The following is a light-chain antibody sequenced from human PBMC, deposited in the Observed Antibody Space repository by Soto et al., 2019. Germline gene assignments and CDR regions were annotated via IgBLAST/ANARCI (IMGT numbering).Light chain of an antibody. CDR2: EVR. Sequence: SALTQPASVSGSAGQSITISCSGTMRDVGAYNLVSWYQQHPGTAPKLIIYEVRNRPYGISSRFSGSRSGNTASLTISGLQREEEGDYDCSAYTARSTLVFGGGTKLTVL. V-gene: IGLV2-14*01. J-gene: IGLJ3*02. CDR1: MRDVGAYNL. CDR3: SAYTARSTLV.